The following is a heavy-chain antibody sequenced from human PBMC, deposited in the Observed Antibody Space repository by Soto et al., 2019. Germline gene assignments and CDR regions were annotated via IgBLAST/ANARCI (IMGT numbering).Heavy chain of an antibody. CDR2: ISYDGSNK. J-gene: IGHJ4*02. Sequence: QVQLVESGGGVVQPGRSLRPSCAASGFTFSSCGMHWVRQAPGKGLEWVAVISYDGSNKYYADSVKGRFTISRDNSKNTLYLQMNSLRSEDTAVYYGAKDGGSPVLVYYYASRGPGDYWGQGTLVTVSS. CDR1: GFTFSSCG. D-gene: IGHD3-22*01. V-gene: IGHV3-30*18. CDR3: AKDGGSPVLVYYYASRGPGDY.